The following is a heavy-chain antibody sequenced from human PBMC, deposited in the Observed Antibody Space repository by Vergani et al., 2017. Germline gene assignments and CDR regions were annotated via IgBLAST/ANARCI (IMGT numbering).Heavy chain of an antibody. CDR1: GYTFTGYY. Sequence: QVQLVQSGAEVKKPGASVKVSCKASGYTFTGYYMHWVRQAPGQGLEWMGGIIPIFGTANYAQKFQGRVTITADESTSTAYMELSSLRSEYTAVYYCARSPPMRFCSSTSCYARYFDLWGRGTLVTVSS. J-gene: IGHJ2*01. CDR2: IIPIFGTA. V-gene: IGHV1-69*01. D-gene: IGHD2-2*01. CDR3: ARSPPMRFCSSTSCYARYFDL.